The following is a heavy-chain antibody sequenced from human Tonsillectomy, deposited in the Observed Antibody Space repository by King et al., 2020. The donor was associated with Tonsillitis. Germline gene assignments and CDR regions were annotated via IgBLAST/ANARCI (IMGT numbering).Heavy chain of an antibody. CDR3: ARGPTSTPKPGLGYYYMDV. CDR2: ITHIGST. D-gene: IGHD1-14*01. CDR1: GGSFSDYY. V-gene: IGHV4-34*01. J-gene: IGHJ6*03. Sequence: VQLQQWGAGLLKPSETLSLTCAVYGGSFSDYYWTSVRQPPGKGLEWIGEITHIGSTNYNPSLKSRVTISVDTSKNQFSLKLSSVTAADTAVYYCARGPTSTPKPGLGYYYMDVWGKGTTVTVSS.